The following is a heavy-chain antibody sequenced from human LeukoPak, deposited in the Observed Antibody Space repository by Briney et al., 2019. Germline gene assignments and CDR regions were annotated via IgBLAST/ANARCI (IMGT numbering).Heavy chain of an antibody. J-gene: IGHJ4*02. CDR3: ARDYVTPGITGTTSSLDY. Sequence: GGALRLSCAASGFTFSTFAMSWVRQAPGKGLEWVSGIIGDGYDKYYADSVKGRFTISRDNSKHTLYLQMNSLRADDTAVYYCARDYVTPGITGTTSSLDYWGQGILVSVSS. V-gene: IGHV3-23*01. D-gene: IGHD1-7*01. CDR2: IIGDGYDK. CDR1: GFTFSTFA.